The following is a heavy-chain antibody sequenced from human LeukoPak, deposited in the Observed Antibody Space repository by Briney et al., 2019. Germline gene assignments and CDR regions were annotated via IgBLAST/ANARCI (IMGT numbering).Heavy chain of an antibody. Sequence: PGGSLRLSCAASGFTFSSYEMNWVRQAPGKGLEWVSYISSSGSTIYYADSVKGRFTISRDNAKNSLYLQMNSLRAEDTAVYYCAKEGYCSGGSCYSPYYFDYWGQGTLVTVSS. D-gene: IGHD2-15*01. V-gene: IGHV3-48*03. CDR3: AKEGYCSGGSCYSPYYFDY. CDR1: GFTFSSYE. J-gene: IGHJ4*02. CDR2: ISSSGSTI.